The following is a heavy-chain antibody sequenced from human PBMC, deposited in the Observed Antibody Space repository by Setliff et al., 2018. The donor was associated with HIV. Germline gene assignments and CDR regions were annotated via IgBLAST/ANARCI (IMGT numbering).Heavy chain of an antibody. V-gene: IGHV4-30-4*08. Sequence: SETLSLTCSVSGDSITSGGYSWTWIRQPPGKALEWVGYIYYSGRTSHSGSTYYNPSVASRITISGDTSKNQFSLKLTSVTAADTAIYYCARENGWLFGWFDPWGQGTPVTVSS. J-gene: IGHJ5*02. CDR1: GDSITSGGYS. CDR2: IYYSGRTSHSGST. D-gene: IGHD3-22*01. CDR3: ARENGWLFGWFDP.